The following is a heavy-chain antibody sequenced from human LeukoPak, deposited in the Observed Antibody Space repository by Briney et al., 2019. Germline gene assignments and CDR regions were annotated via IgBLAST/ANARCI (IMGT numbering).Heavy chain of an antibody. CDR2: IYSAGNT. Sequence: GGSLRLSCAASGFSVSSNYMSWVRQAPGKGLEWVSNIYSAGNTFYADSVKGRFTISRDNSKNSLHLQINSLRAEDTAVYYCARDPGWAALDIWGQGTMVIVS. D-gene: IGHD3-16*01. J-gene: IGHJ3*02. V-gene: IGHV3-53*01. CDR1: GFSVSSNY. CDR3: ARDPGWAALDI.